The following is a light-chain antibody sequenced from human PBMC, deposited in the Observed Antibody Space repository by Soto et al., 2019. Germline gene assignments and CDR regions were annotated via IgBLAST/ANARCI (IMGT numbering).Light chain of an antibody. CDR2: DAS. V-gene: IGKV3-11*01. CDR1: QSVSSY. J-gene: IGKJ3*01. CDR3: QQRSNWAPFT. Sequence: EIVLTQSPATLSLSPGERATLSCRASQSVSSYLACYQQKPGQAPRLLIYDASNRATGIPARFSGSGSWTDFTLTISSLVPEDFAVYYCQQRSNWAPFTFGPGTKVDIK.